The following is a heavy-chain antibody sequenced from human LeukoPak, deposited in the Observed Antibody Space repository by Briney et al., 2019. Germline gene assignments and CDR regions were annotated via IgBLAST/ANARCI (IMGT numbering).Heavy chain of an antibody. J-gene: IGHJ4*02. V-gene: IGHV3-23*01. D-gene: IGHD6-6*01. CDR3: AKGAAARSYVYFDS. CDR1: GFTFSSSA. Sequence: GGSLRLSCAASGFTFSSSARSWVCQAPGKGLEWVSIITGGSADTYYADSVRGRFTISRDNSKNTLYLQMNSLRAEDSAVYYCAKGAAARSYVYFDSWGQGTLVTVSS. CDR2: ITGGSADT.